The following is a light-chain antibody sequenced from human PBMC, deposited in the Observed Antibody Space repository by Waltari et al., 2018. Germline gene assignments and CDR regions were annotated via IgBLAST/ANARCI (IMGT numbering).Light chain of an antibody. CDR2: GAS. CDR3: QQYGGPPTT. CDR1: QSVHRNY. Sequence: ENLLTQSPGTLSLSPGARATLSCRASQSVHRNYVAWYQQRPGQAPRLLIYGASWRAAGIPDRFSGSGSGTDFTLTISRLEPEDFAVYYCQQYGGPPTTFGQGTQVEVK. V-gene: IGKV3-20*01. J-gene: IGKJ1*01.